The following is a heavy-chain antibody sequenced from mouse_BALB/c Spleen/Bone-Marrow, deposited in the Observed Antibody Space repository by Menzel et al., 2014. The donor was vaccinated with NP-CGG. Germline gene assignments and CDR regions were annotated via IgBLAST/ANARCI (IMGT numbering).Heavy chain of an antibody. V-gene: IGHV1S81*02. D-gene: IGHD3-1*01. CDR1: GYTFTSYY. Sequence: QVQLQQSGAELVKPGASVKLSCKASGYTFTSYYMYWVKQRPGQGLEWIGGINPSNGGTNFNGKFKSKATLTVDKSSSTAYMQLSSLTSEDSAVYYCTRGLRAWFAYWGQGTLVTVPA. CDR3: TRGLRAWFAY. CDR2: INPSNGGT. J-gene: IGHJ3*01.